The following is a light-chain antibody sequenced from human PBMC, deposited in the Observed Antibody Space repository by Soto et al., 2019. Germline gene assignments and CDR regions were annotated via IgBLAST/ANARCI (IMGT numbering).Light chain of an antibody. J-gene: IGKJ2*01. CDR2: GTS. CDR3: QHYGDSPLYS. CDR1: QTVSSYF. Sequence: EIVLTQSPGTLSLSPGERATLSCTASQTVSSYFLAWYQQKPGQAPRLLIYGTSNRATGIPDRFSGSGSGTDFTLTISRLQPEDFAVYYCQHYGDSPLYSFGQGTKLEI. V-gene: IGKV3-20*01.